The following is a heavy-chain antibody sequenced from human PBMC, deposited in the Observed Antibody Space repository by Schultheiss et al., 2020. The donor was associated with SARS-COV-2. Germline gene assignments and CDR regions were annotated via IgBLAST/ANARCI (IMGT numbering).Heavy chain of an antibody. CDR1: GGSFSGYY. J-gene: IGHJ5*02. CDR3: ARQMIVAAAGGWFDP. D-gene: IGHD6-13*01. Sequence: SETLSLTCAVYGGSFSGYYWSWIRQPPGKGLEWIGEINHSGSTNYNPSLKSRVTISVDTSKNQFSLKLSSVTAADTAVYYCARQMIVAAAGGWFDPWGQGTLVTVSS. V-gene: IGHV4-34*01. CDR2: INHSGST.